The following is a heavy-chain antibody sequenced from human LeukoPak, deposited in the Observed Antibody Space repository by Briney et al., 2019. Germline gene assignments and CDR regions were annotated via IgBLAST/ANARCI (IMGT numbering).Heavy chain of an antibody. Sequence: PGRSLRLSCAASGFTFSSYSMNWVRQAPGKGLEWVSSISSSSSYIYYADSVKGRFTISRDNAKNSLYLQMNGLRAEDTAVYYCASGVNYFDYWGQGTLVTVSS. J-gene: IGHJ4*02. CDR2: ISSSSSYI. CDR3: ASGVNYFDY. CDR1: GFTFSSYS. D-gene: IGHD3-3*01. V-gene: IGHV3-21*01.